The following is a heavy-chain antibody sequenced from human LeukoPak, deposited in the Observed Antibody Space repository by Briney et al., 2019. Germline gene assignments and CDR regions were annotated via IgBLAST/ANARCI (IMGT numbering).Heavy chain of an antibody. CDR3: ATVTGVEGRYFDY. J-gene: IGHJ4*02. Sequence: ASVKVSCKVSGYTLTELSMHWVRQAPGKGLEWVGGFDPEDGETIYAQKFQGRVTMTEDTSTDTAYMELSSLRSEDTAVYYCATVTGVEGRYFDYWGQGTLVTVSS. CDR2: FDPEDGET. V-gene: IGHV1-24*01. D-gene: IGHD3-9*01. CDR1: GYTLTELS.